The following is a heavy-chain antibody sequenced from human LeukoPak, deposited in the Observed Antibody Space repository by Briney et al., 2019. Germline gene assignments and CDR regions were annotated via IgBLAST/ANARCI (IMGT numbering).Heavy chain of an antibody. Sequence: SSETLSLTCTVSGGSISSYYWSWIRQPPGKGLEWIGYIYYSGSTNYNPSLKSRVTISVDTSKNQFSLKLTSVTAADTAVYYCARLYLPATRFDYWGQGTLVTVSS. CDR3: ARLYLPATRFDY. J-gene: IGHJ4*02. D-gene: IGHD5-24*01. V-gene: IGHV4-59*08. CDR2: IYYSGST. CDR1: GGSISSYY.